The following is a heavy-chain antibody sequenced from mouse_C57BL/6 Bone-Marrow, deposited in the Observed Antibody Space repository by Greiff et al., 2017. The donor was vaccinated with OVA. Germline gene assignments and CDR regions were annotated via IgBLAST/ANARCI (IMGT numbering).Heavy chain of an antibody. CDR3: ARGPHIYYYGRDY. CDR2: ISSGSSTI. Sequence: EVMLVESGGGLVKPGGSLKLSCAASGFTFSDYGMHWVRQAPEKGLEWVAYISSGSSTIYYADTVKGRFTISRDNAKNTLFLQMTSLRSEDTAMYYCARGPHIYYYGRDYWGQGTSVTVSS. V-gene: IGHV5-17*01. J-gene: IGHJ4*01. CDR1: GFTFSDYG.